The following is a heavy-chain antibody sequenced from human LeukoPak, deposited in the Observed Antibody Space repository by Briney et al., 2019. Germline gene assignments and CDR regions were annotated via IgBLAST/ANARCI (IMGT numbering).Heavy chain of an antibody. CDR3: ARIRVVARGGWFDP. Sequence: PSETLSLTCTVSGGSISSYYWSWIRQPPGKGLEWIGYIYYSGSTNYNPSLKSRVTISVDTSKNQFSLKLSSVTAADTAVYYCARIRVVARGGWFDPWGQGTLVTVSS. CDR2: IYYSGST. CDR1: GGSISSYY. V-gene: IGHV4-59*01. D-gene: IGHD3-22*01. J-gene: IGHJ5*02.